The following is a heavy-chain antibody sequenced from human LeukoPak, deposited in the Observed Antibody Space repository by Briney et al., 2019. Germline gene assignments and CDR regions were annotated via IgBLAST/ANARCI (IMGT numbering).Heavy chain of an antibody. V-gene: IGHV4-4*07. Sequence: SETLSLTCTVSGGSISSYYCSWIRQPAGKGLEWIGRIYTSGSTNYNPSLKSRVTMSVDTSKNQFSLKLSSVTAADTAVYYCARDSSGWYGNYYYMDVWGKGTTVTVSS. J-gene: IGHJ6*03. CDR1: GGSISSYY. CDR3: ARDSSGWYGNYYYMDV. CDR2: IYTSGST. D-gene: IGHD6-19*01.